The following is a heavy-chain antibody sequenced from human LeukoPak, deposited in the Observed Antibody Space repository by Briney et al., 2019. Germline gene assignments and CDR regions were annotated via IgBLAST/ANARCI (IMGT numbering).Heavy chain of an antibody. CDR3: AREYCSGGSCYKGGIDY. V-gene: IGHV3-7*03. J-gene: IGHJ4*02. CDR2: IKQDGSET. D-gene: IGHD2-15*01. CDR1: GFTFSSYW. Sequence: GGSLRLSCAASGFTFSSYWMTWVRQAPGKGLEWVANIKQDGSETYYVDSVKGRFTISRDNAKHSLYLQMNSLRAEDTAVCYCAREYCSGGSCYKGGIDYWGQGTLVTVSS.